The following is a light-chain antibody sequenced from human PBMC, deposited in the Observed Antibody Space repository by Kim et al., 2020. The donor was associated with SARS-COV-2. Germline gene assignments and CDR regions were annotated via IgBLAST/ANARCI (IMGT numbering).Light chain of an antibody. CDR1: KLGDKY. J-gene: IGLJ3*02. V-gene: IGLV3-1*01. Sequence: SPGQTASIACSGDKLGDKYACWYQQKPGQSPVLVIYQDSKRPSGIPERFSGSNSGNTATLTISGTQAMDEADYYCQAWDSSLYWVFGGGTQLTVL. CDR2: QDS. CDR3: QAWDSSLYWV.